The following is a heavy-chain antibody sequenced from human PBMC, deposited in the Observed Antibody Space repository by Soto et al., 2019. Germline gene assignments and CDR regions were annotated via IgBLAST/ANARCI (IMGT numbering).Heavy chain of an antibody. J-gene: IGHJ6*02. CDR3: TTDLQAYCDGTTCYAGNYYYDDMDV. CDR1: GFSFRNAW. Sequence: PVGSLRLSCAASGFSFRNAWMSWVRQAPGKGLERVGHIKSQGDGGTRDYAAPVKGRFTISRDDSKNTLFLQMNSLKNEDTAVYFCTTDLQAYCDGTTCYAGNYYYDDMDVWGQGTTVTVSS. V-gene: IGHV3-15*01. D-gene: IGHD2-2*01. CDR2: IKSQGDGGTR.